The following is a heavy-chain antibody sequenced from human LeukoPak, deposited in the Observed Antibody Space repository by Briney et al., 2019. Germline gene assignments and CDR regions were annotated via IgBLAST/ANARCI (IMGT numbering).Heavy chain of an antibody. CDR3: ARGEYSRSWYPWFDP. V-gene: IGHV4-4*07. CDR1: GGSISSYY. CDR2: IYTSGST. J-gene: IGHJ5*02. Sequence: SETLSLTCTVSGGSISSYYWSWIRQPAVKGLEWIGRIYTSGSTNYNPSLKSRVTMSVDTSKNQFSLKLSSVTAADTAVYYCARGEYSRSWYPWFDPWGQGTLVTVSS. D-gene: IGHD6-13*01.